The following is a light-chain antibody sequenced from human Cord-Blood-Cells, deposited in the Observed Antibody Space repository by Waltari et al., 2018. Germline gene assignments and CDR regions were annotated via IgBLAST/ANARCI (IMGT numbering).Light chain of an antibody. J-gene: IGLJ3*02. CDR1: SSYVGGYNH. CDR2: DVS. Sequence: HSALTQPRSVSGSPGQSVTISCTGTSSYVGGYNHVSWYQQHPGKAPKPMIYDVSKRPSGVPDRFSGSKSGNTASLTISGLQAEDEADYYCCSYAGSYTFVFGGGTKLTVL. CDR3: CSYAGSYTFV. V-gene: IGLV2-11*01.